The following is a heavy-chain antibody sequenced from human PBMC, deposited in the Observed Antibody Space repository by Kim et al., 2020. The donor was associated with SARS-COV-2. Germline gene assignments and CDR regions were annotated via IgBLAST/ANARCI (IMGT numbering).Heavy chain of an antibody. J-gene: IGHJ3*02. CDR3: ASSYYYDSEGAFDI. V-gene: IGHV3-7*03. D-gene: IGHD3-22*01. CDR1: GFTFSSYW. CDR2: IKQDGSEK. Sequence: GGSLRLSCAASGFTFSSYWMSWVRQAPGKGLEWVANIKQDGSEKYYVDSVKGRFTISRDNAKNSLYLQMNSLRAEDTAVYYCASSYYYDSEGAFDIWGQGTMVTVSS.